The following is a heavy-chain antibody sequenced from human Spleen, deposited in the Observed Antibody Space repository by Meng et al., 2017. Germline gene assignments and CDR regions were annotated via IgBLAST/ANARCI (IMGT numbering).Heavy chain of an antibody. CDR1: GFTFSTYG. V-gene: IGHV3-23*01. CDR3: AKEIRPNDY. Sequence: GESLKISCAASGFTFSTYGMSWVRQAPGRGLEWVSSISIHGERTGYADSVKGRLTVSRDNSRSTLYLQMNSLRAEDTAIYYCAKEIRPNDYWGQGTLVTVSS. J-gene: IGHJ4*02. CDR2: ISIHGERT.